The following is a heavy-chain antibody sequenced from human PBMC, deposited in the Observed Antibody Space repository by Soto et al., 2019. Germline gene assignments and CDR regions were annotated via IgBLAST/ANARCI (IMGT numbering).Heavy chain of an antibody. CDR1: GYTFTGYY. CDR3: ARSPDIVVVVAAREALDY. CDR2: INPNSGGT. Sequence: ASVKVSCKASGYTFTGYYMHWVRQAPGQGLEWMGWINPNSGGTNYAQKFQGWVTMTRDTSISTAYMELSRLRSDDTAVYYCARSPDIVVVVAAREALDYWGQGTLVTVS. V-gene: IGHV1-2*04. J-gene: IGHJ4*02. D-gene: IGHD2-15*01.